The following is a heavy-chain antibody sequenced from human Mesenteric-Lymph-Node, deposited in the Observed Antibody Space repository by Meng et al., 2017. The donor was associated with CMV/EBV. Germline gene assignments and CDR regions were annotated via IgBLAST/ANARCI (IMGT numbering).Heavy chain of an antibody. CDR1: GFLITGHV. CDR2: VRYEGSDK. J-gene: IGHJ4*02. Sequence: GESLKISCAASGFLITGHVMHWVRQAPGRGLEWVAFVRYEGSDKFYADSVKGRFTISRDNSKTSLYLQMNSLRVDDTAVYYCATTWFGESIDYWGQGALVTVSS. V-gene: IGHV3-30*02. D-gene: IGHD3-10*01. CDR3: ATTWFGESIDY.